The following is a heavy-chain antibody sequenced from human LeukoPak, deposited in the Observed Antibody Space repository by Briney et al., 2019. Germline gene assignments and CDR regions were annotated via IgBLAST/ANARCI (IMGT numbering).Heavy chain of an antibody. Sequence: GGSLRLSCPASGFIISSYATSWVRQPPGKGLEWVSTISISGDRTYYADSVRGRFTISRDNSKNTVYLQMNSLRAEDTAVYYCAKDVDRRSSNRVYFDYWGQGALVTVSS. CDR3: AKDVDRRSSNRVYFDY. J-gene: IGHJ4*02. CDR1: GFIISSYA. CDR2: ISISGDRT. V-gene: IGHV3-23*01. D-gene: IGHD3-16*02.